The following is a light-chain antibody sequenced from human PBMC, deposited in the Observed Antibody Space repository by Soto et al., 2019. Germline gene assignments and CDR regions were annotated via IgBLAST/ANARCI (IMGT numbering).Light chain of an antibody. J-gene: IGKJ1*01. CDR1: QSISSN. V-gene: IGKV1-39*01. CDR2: TAA. CDR3: QQSNSLPPT. Sequence: DIQMTQSPSSLSASVGDRVTITCRASQSISSNLNWYQQKPGKAPKLLIYTAASLQSGVPSRFSGSGSGTDFTLTIASLHLEDFATYYCQQSNSLPPTFGQGTKVDIK.